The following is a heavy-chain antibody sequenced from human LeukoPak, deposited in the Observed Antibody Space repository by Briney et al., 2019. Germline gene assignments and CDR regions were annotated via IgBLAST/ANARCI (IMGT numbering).Heavy chain of an antibody. Sequence: GGSLRLSCAASGFTFNNYAMSWVRQAPGKGLEWVSSISGSGGSTYYTDSVKGRFTISRDSSKNSLYLQMNSLRAEDTAVYYCAKSGRGSGWCGAYYFDYWGQGTLVTVSS. D-gene: IGHD6-19*01. CDR2: ISGSGGST. CDR3: AKSGRGSGWCGAYYFDY. CDR1: GFTFNNYA. J-gene: IGHJ4*02. V-gene: IGHV3-23*01.